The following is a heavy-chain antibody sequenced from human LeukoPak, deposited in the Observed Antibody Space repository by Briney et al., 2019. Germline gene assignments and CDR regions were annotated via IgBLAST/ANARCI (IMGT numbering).Heavy chain of an antibody. D-gene: IGHD3-10*01. CDR1: GYSFSNYW. V-gene: IGHV5-51*01. CDR3: ARLRAYYNSGSYSYFDY. Sequence: GESLKISCKGSGYSFSNYWIGWVRQMPGRGLEWMGIIYPGDSDTRHSPSFQGQVTISADKSISTAYLQWSSLKASDTAMYYCARLRAYYNSGSYSYFDYWGQGTLVTVSS. CDR2: IYPGDSDT. J-gene: IGHJ4*02.